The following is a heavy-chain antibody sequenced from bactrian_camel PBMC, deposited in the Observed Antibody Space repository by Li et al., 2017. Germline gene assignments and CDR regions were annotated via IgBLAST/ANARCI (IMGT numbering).Heavy chain of an antibody. J-gene: IGHJ6*01. CDR1: AYTSGRNY. V-gene: IGHV3S32*01. Sequence: DVQLVESGGGSVQAGGSLRLSCAASAYTSGRNYMGWFRQSPGKEREGVAAIDADDDTHYADAVKGRFTITRDNAKNTLWLQMNSLTPEDTAMYYCAADPTAGWSDDMEVDDFGYWGQGTQVTVS. CDR2: IDADDDT. D-gene: IGHD3*01. CDR3: AADPTAGWSDDMEVDDFGY.